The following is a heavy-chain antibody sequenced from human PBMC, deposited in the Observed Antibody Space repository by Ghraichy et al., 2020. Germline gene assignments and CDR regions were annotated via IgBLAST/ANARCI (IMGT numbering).Heavy chain of an antibody. V-gene: IGHV1-18*04. CDR1: GYTFTKYG. CDR2: ISANSGNT. CDR3: ARAYTYYYDSSGYLY. D-gene: IGHD3-22*01. J-gene: IGHJ4*02. Sequence: ASVKVSCKTSGYTFTKYGISWVRQAPGQGLEWMGWISANSGNTKLTQNFEGRVTMTTDTSTSTAYMELRSLGSDDTAVYYCARAYTYYYDSSGYLYWGQGTLVTVSS.